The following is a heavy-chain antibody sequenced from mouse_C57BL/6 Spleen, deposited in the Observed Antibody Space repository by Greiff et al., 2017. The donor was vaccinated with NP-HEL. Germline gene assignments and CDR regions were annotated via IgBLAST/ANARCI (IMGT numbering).Heavy chain of an antibody. J-gene: IGHJ2*01. Sequence: EVHLVESGGGLVKPGGSLKLSCAASGFTFSSYAMSWVRQTPEKRLEWVATISDGGSYTYYPDNVKGRFPISRDNAKNNLYLQMSHLKSEDTAMYYCARAPYGYFDYWGQGTTLTVSS. V-gene: IGHV5-4*01. CDR1: GFTFSSYA. CDR3: ARAPYGYFDY. CDR2: ISDGGSYT. D-gene: IGHD1-1*02.